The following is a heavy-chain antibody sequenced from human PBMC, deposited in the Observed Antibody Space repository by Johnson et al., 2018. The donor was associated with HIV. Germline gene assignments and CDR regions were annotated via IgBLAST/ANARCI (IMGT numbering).Heavy chain of an antibody. CDR1: GFTFDDYG. J-gene: IGHJ3*02. D-gene: IGHD5-12*01. V-gene: IGHV3-66*01. Sequence: VQLVESGGGVVRPGDSLRLSCVASGFTFDDYGMNWVRLVPGKGLEWVSVIYSGGSTYYADSVKGRFTISRDNSKNTLYLQMNSLRAEDTAVYYCARDLRDIVVPDAFDIWGPGTLVTVCS. CDR3: ARDLRDIVVPDAFDI. CDR2: IYSGGST.